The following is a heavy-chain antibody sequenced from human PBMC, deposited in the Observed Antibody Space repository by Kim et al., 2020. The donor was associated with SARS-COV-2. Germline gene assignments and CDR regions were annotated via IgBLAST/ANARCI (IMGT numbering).Heavy chain of an antibody. CDR1: GFTFNNYA. V-gene: IGHV3-33*06. D-gene: IGHD2-15*01. CDR3: AKDRGGYYGMDV. J-gene: IGHJ6*02. CDR2: IWYDGSNK. Sequence: GGSLRLSCAASGFTFNNYAMHWVRQAPGKGLEWVAVIWYDGSNKYHADSVKGRFTISRDNSKNTLFLQMNTLRGEDTAVYYCAKDRGGYYGMDVWGQGTT.